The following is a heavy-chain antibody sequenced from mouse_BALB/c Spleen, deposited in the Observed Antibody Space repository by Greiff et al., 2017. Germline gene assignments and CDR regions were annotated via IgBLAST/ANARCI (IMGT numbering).Heavy chain of an antibody. J-gene: IGHJ4*01. V-gene: IGHV5-9-4*01. CDR2: ISSGGSYT. CDR3: ARDEGSYAMDY. CDR1: GFTFSSYA. Sequence: EVQLVESGGGLVKPGGSLKLSCAASGFTFSSYAMSWVRQSPEKRLEWVAEISSGGSYTYYPDTVTGRFTISRDNAKNTLYLEMSSLRSEDTAMYYCARDEGSYAMDYWGQGTSVTVSS.